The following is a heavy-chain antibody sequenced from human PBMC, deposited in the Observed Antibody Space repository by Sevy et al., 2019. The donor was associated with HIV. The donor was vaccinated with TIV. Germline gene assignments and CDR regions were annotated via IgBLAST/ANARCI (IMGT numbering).Heavy chain of an antibody. CDR1: GFTFSSYS. CDR2: ISSSSSTI. V-gene: IGHV3-48*02. Sequence: GGSLRLSCAASGFTFSSYSMNWVRQAPGKGLEWVSYISSSSSTIYYADSVKGRFTISRDNAKNPLYLQMNSLRDEDTAVYYCARDPRGVYADPYCYYGMDVWGQGTTVTVSS. CDR3: ARDPRGVYADPYCYYGMDV. J-gene: IGHJ6*02. D-gene: IGHD3-10*01.